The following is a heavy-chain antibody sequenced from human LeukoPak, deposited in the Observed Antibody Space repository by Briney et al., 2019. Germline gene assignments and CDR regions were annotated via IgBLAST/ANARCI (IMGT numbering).Heavy chain of an antibody. CDR3: TKAPAGPEYSDNWRFGYNWFDP. D-gene: IGHD5-12*01. CDR2: IGTTAK. Sequence: PGGALRLSCVASGFTFRAYGMSWVRQAPGKGLELVSGIGTTAKYYADSVEGRFTISRDNSRNTLYLQMNSLRAEDTAIYYCTKAPAGPEYSDNWRFGYNWFDPWGQGTLVTVSS. CDR1: GFTFRAYG. V-gene: IGHV3-23*01. J-gene: IGHJ5*02.